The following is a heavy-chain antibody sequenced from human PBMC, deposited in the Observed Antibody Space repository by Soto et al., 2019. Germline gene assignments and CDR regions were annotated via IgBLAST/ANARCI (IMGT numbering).Heavy chain of an antibody. Sequence: GGSLRLSCAASGFTFSSYAMSWVRQALGKGLEWVSAISGSGGSTYYADSVKGRFTISRDNSKNTLYLQMNSLRAEDTAVYYCAKDRRGELLPNWFDPWGQGTLVTVSS. CDR3: AKDRRGELLPNWFDP. CDR2: ISGSGGST. J-gene: IGHJ5*02. CDR1: GFTFSSYA. D-gene: IGHD1-26*01. V-gene: IGHV3-23*01.